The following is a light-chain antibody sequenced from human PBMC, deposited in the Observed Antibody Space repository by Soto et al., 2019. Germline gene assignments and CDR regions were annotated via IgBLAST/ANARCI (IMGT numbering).Light chain of an antibody. CDR1: QSVSSY. CDR3: QKYNNWPPIT. V-gene: IGKV3D-15*01. Sequence: EILLTQSPATLSVSPGERDTRSCRASQSVSSYLAWYQQKPGQAPTLLIYDASNRATGIPARFSGSGSGTEFTLTISRLKSEDFAVYYCQKYNNWPPITFGQGTRLEIK. CDR2: DAS. J-gene: IGKJ5*01.